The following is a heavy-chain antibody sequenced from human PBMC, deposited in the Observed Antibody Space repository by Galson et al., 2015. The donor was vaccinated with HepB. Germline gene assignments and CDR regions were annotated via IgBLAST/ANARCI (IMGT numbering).Heavy chain of an antibody. CDR1: GFAFDSYA. CDR3: AKRDYHDSNGYAPLFDH. V-gene: IGHV3-23*01. CDR2: INGNGGRT. J-gene: IGHJ4*02. Sequence: SLRLSCAASGFAFDSYAMTWVRQAPGKGLECVSGINGNGGRTFYADSVKGRFTISRDNSKNTLYLQITSLRAEDTAVYYCAKRDYHDSNGYAPLFDHWGQGTLVTVSS. D-gene: IGHD3-22*01.